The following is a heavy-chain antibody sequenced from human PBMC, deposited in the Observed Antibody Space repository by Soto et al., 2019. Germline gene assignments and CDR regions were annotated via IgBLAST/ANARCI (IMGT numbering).Heavy chain of an antibody. J-gene: IGHJ4*02. CDR3: ATSSDWSPLLDY. V-gene: IGHV1-2*02. CDR2: INPNGGGT. D-gene: IGHD6-19*01. CDR1: EHTFTGYY. Sequence: ASVKVSCKASEHTFTGYYLHLVRQDPGQGLEWMGWINPNGGGTIYAQKFQGRLTMTRDTSITTAYMELTRLRADDTAFYFCATSSDWSPLLDYWGQGTLVTVSS.